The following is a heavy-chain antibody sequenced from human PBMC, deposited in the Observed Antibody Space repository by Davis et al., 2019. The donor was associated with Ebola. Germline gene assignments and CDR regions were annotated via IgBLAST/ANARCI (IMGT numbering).Heavy chain of an antibody. Sequence: GESLKISCAASGFSFSSYAMYWVRQAPGKGLVWVGDISYNGNNKDYAHSVRGRFTISRDNSKNTLFLQMDSLSAEDTAVYYCATSFFTVTTLYWGQGTLVTVSS. V-gene: IGHV3-30-3*01. J-gene: IGHJ4*02. CDR2: ISYNGNNK. D-gene: IGHD4-17*01. CDR1: GFSFSSYA. CDR3: ATSFFTVTTLY.